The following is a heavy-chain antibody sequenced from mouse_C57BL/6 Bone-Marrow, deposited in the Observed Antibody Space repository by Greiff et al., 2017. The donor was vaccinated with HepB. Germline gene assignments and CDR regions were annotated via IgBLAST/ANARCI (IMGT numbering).Heavy chain of an antibody. CDR1: EYEFPSHD. Sequence: EVKLVESGGGLVQPGESLKLSCESNEYEFPSHDMSWVRKTPEKRLELVAAINSDGGSTYYPDTMERRFIISRDNTKKTLYLQMSSLRSEDTALYYCARLYDDYDGYYYAMDYWGQGTSVTVSS. V-gene: IGHV5-2*03. J-gene: IGHJ4*01. CDR3: ARLYDDYDGYYYAMDY. CDR2: INSDGGST. D-gene: IGHD2-4*01.